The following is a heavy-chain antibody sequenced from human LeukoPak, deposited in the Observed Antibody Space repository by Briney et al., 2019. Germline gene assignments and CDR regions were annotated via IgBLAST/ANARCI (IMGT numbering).Heavy chain of an antibody. J-gene: IGHJ4*02. Sequence: SVKVSCKASGYTFTSYGISWVRQAPGQGLEWMGRIIPILGIANYAQKFQGRVTITADKSTSTAYMELSSLRSEDTAVYYCATEPDYYFDYWGQGTLVTVSS. CDR2: IIPILGIA. V-gene: IGHV1-69*04. CDR3: ATEPDYYFDY. CDR1: GYTFTSYG.